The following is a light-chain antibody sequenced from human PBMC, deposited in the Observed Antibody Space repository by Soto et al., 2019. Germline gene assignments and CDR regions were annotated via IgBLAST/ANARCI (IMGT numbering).Light chain of an antibody. V-gene: IGLV1-40*01. CDR1: SSNIGAGYD. J-gene: IGLJ2*01. CDR2: GNS. Sequence: QSVLTQPPSVSGAPGQRVTISCTGSSSNIGAGYDVHWYQQLPGTAPKLLIYGNSNRPSGVPDRFSGSKSGTSASLAITGLQAEDEADYYGQSYDSSLSGHVVFGGGTKLPVL. CDR3: QSYDSSLSGHVV.